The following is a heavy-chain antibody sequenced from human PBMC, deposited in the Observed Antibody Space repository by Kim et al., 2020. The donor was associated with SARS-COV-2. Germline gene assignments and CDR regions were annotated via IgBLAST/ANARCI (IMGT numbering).Heavy chain of an antibody. J-gene: IGHJ4*02. V-gene: IGHV3-7*04. CDR3: ARLGGYSGYDDFDY. Sequence: VDSVKGRFTISRDNAKNSLYLQMNSLRAEDTAVYYCARLGGYSGYDDFDYWGQGTLVTVSS. D-gene: IGHD5-12*01.